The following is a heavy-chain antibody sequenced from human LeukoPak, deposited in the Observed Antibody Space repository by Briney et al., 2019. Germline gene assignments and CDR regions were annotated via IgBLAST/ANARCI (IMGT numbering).Heavy chain of an antibody. D-gene: IGHD5-12*01. J-gene: IGHJ3*02. CDR1: EFTFSSYT. CDR2: ISSSSSYI. V-gene: IGHV3-21*01. Sequence: GGSLRLSCAASEFTFSSYTMTWFRQAPGKGLKWVSSISSSSSYIYYADSVKGRFTISKNNAKNSLYLQMNSLRAEDTAVYYCARVGYSWNAFDIWGQGTMVTVSS. CDR3: ARVGYSWNAFDI.